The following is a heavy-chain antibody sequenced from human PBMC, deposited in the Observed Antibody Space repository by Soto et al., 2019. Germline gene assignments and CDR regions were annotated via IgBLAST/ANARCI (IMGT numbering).Heavy chain of an antibody. D-gene: IGHD6-19*01. CDR2: ISSSSSYI. CDR1: GFTFSSYS. V-gene: IGHV3-21*01. CDR3: ARDRGSGWYGGAFDI. Sequence: GSLRLSCAASGFTFSSYSMNWVRQAPGKGLEWVSSISSSSSYIYYADSVKGRFTISRDNAKNSLYLQMNSLRAEDTAVYYCARDRGSGWYGGAFDIWGQGTMVTVSS. J-gene: IGHJ3*02.